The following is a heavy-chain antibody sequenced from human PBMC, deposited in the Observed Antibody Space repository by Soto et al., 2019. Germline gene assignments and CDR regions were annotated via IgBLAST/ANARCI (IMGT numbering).Heavy chain of an antibody. D-gene: IGHD6-6*01. V-gene: IGHV3-7*01. CDR1: GFTFSVFW. Sequence: EVQLVESGGGLVQPGGSLRLSCAASGFTFSVFWVTWGRQAPGKGLEWVANINQDGSVKYYVDSVKGRFTVSRDNAKNSLYLQMDSLRAEDTAVYYFARIGYSSSSFDYWGQGSLVTVSS. CDR2: INQDGSVK. J-gene: IGHJ4*02. CDR3: ARIGYSSSSFDY.